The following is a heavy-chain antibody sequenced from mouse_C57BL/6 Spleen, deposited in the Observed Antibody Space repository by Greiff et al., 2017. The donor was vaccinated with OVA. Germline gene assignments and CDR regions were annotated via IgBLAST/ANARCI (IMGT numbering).Heavy chain of an antibody. CDR3: AQGFMGLDY. D-gene: IGHD1-1*01. CDR2: IYPGDGAT. Sequence: QVQLQQSGAVLVKPGASVKISCKASGYAFSSSWMNWVKKRPGKGLEWIGQIYPGDGATNSNGKFQGKATLTADKSSSTAYMQLSSVTAEDSAVYFCAQGFMGLDYWGQGTTLTVSS. CDR1: GYAFSSSW. V-gene: IGHV1-80*01. J-gene: IGHJ2*01.